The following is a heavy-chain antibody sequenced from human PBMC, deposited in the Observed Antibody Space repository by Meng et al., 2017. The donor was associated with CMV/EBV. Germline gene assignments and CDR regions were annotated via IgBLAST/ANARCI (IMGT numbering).Heavy chain of an antibody. Sequence: ASVKVSCKASGYTFTTYDINWVRQATGQGLEWMGRMSPNSGNTAYAQKFQGRVTITRKTSISTAYMELSSLRSEDTAVYYCARDLTLPQFFYGMDVWGQGTTVTVLL. D-gene: IGHD1-26*01. CDR1: GYTFTTYD. CDR3: ARDLTLPQFFYGMDV. CDR2: MSPNSGNT. J-gene: IGHJ6*02. V-gene: IGHV1-8*03.